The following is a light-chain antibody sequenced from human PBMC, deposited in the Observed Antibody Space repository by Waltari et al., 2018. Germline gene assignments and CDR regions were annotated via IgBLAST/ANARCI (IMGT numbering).Light chain of an antibody. J-gene: IGKJ2*01. Sequence: DIVMTQSPESLAVSLGERATSNCKSSHHVLYRSNNKNYLAWYQHKPGQPPKLLIYCTSTRESGFPDRFSGSGSGTDFTLPLSSLQAEDVAVYYCQQYYTTPHTFGQGTKLEIK. CDR1: HHVLYRSNNKNY. CDR3: QQYYTTPHT. CDR2: CTS. V-gene: IGKV4-1*01.